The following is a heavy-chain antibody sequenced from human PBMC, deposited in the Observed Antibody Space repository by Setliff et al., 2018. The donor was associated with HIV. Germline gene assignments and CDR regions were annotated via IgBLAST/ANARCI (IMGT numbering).Heavy chain of an antibody. Sequence: PGGSLRLSCAASGFTFSSYGMHWVRQAPGKGLEWVAVIWYDGSNRYYAESVKGRFTISRDNSKNTLYLQMNSLRAEDSAVYYCASTSLPCSGGSCSLFYYYYYMDVWGKGTTVTVSS. J-gene: IGHJ6*03. CDR2: IWYDGSNR. CDR1: GFTFSSYG. CDR3: ASTSLPCSGGSCSLFYYYYYMDV. D-gene: IGHD2-15*01. V-gene: IGHV3-30*19.